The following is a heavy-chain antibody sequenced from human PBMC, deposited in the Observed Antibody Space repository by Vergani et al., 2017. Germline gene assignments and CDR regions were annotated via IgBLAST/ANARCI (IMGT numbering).Heavy chain of an antibody. D-gene: IGHD3-10*01. V-gene: IGHV3-21*01. CDR3: ARDCGFGELFPDY. Sequence: EVQLVESGGGLVKPGGSLRLSCAASGFTFSSYSMNWVRQAPGKGLEWVSSISSSSSYIYYADSVKGRFTISRDNAKNSLYLQMNSLRAEDTAVYYCARDCGFGELFPDYWGQGTLVTVSS. CDR2: ISSSSSYI. CDR1: GFTFSSYS. J-gene: IGHJ4*02.